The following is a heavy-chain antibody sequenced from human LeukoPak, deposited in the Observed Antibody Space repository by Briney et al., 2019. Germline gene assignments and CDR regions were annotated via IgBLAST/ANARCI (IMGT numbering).Heavy chain of an antibody. J-gene: IGHJ5*02. CDR2: ISAYNGNT. Sequence: GASVKVSCKASGGTFSSYAISWVRQAPGQGLEWMGWISAYNGNTNYAQKLQGRVTMTTDTSTSTAYMELRSLRSDDTAAYYCARDLRSRYYGSGSPSPRCFNPWGQGTLVTVSS. D-gene: IGHD3-10*01. CDR3: ARDLRSRYYGSGSPSPRCFNP. CDR1: GGTFSSYA. V-gene: IGHV1-18*01.